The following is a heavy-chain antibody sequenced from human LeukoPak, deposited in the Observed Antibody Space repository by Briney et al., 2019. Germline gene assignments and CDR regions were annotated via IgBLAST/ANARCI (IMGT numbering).Heavy chain of an antibody. Sequence: GGSLRLSCAASGFTFSSYGMHWVRQAPGKGLEWVAVISYDGSNKYYADSVKGRFTISRDNSKNTLYLQMTSLTAEDTAVYCCARETGDRRVDYWGQGTLVTVSS. CDR1: GFTFSSYG. D-gene: IGHD2-21*02. CDR3: ARETGDRRVDY. V-gene: IGHV3-30*03. CDR2: ISYDGSNK. J-gene: IGHJ4*02.